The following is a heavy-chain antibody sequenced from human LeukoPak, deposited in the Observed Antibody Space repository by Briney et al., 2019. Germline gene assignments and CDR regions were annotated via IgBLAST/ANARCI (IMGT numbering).Heavy chain of an antibody. CDR3: AATYYYDSSGYWGYFAY. CDR2: IYTSGST. Sequence: SQTLSLTCTVSGGSISSGSYYWSWIRQPAGKGLEWIGRIYTSGSTNYNPSLKSRVTISVDTSKNQFSLKLSSVTAADTAVYYCAATYYYDSSGYWGYFAYWGQETLVTVSS. V-gene: IGHV4-61*02. CDR1: GGSISSGSYY. J-gene: IGHJ4*02. D-gene: IGHD3-22*01.